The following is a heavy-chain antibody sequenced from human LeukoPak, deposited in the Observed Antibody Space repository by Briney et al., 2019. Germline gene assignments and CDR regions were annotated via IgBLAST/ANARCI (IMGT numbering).Heavy chain of an antibody. CDR1: GYTFTSYY. CDR3: ARVLWFGELFPFDY. V-gene: IGHV1-3*01. Sequence: ASVKVSCKASGYTFTSYYMHWVRQAPGQRLEWMGWINAGNGNTKYSQKFQGRVTITRDTSASTAYMELSSLRSEDTAVYYCARVLWFGELFPFDYWGQGTLVTVSS. J-gene: IGHJ4*02. D-gene: IGHD3-10*01. CDR2: INAGNGNT.